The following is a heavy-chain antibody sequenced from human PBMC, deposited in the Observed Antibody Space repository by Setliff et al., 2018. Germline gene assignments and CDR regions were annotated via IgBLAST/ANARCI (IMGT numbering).Heavy chain of an antibody. CDR1: GYTFTNYW. D-gene: IGHD4-17*01. V-gene: IGHV5-51*01. J-gene: IGHJ4*02. Sequence: GESLKISCKSSGYTFTNYWIGWVRQMPGKGLEWMGIIYPGDSHTRYSPSFQGQVTISADKSILTAFLQWTYLKASDSAMYYCARLATDYGDYESLNYFDYWGQGTLVTVSS. CDR2: IYPGDSHT. CDR3: ARLATDYGDYESLNYFDY.